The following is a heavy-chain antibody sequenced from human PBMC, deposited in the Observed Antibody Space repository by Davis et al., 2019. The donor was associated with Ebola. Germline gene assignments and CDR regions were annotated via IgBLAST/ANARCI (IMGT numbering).Heavy chain of an antibody. CDR2: IKSRADGGTT. Sequence: GESLKISCAASGLAFSNAWLNWVRQAPGKGLEWVARIKSRADGGTTDYAAPVLGRFIISRVDSKNTLYLQMNSLKTEDTAVYYCTTDELLWFGELLYTQGGGFDPWGQGTLVTVSS. V-gene: IGHV3-15*01. CDR1: GLAFSNAW. CDR3: TTDELLWFGELLYTQGGGFDP. J-gene: IGHJ5*02. D-gene: IGHD3-10*01.